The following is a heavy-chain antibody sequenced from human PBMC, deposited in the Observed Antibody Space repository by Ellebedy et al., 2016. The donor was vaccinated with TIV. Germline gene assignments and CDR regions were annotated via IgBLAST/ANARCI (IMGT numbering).Heavy chain of an antibody. D-gene: IGHD4-11*01. CDR2: FSSINGHI. CDR1: GFTFRIYS. CDR3: ANRNTQGAFDI. Sequence: PGGSLRLSCAASGFTFRIYSMSWVRQAPGKGLEWVASFSSINGHIYYADSVRGRFTISGDNAKNSLYLQMNSLRAEDTAMYYCANRNTQGAFDIWGQGTMVTVSS. V-gene: IGHV3-21*01. J-gene: IGHJ3*02.